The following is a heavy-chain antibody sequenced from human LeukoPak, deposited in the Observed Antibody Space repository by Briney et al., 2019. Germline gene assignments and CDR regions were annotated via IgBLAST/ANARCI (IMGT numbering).Heavy chain of an antibody. D-gene: IGHD3-10*01. CDR2: IYYSGST. Sequence: SETLSLTRTVSGGSISSYYWSWVRQPPGKGLEWIGYIYYSGSTFYNPSLKSRVTISVDTSKNQFSLRLSSVTAADTAVYYCARVSSRDSGMSDAFDIWGQGTMVTVSS. CDR1: GGSISSYY. V-gene: IGHV4-59*12. J-gene: IGHJ3*02. CDR3: ARVSSRDSGMSDAFDI.